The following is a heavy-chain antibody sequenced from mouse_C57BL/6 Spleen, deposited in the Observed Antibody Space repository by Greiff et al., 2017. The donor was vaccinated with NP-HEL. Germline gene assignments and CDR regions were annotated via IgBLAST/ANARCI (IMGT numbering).Heavy chain of an antibody. D-gene: IGHD3-1*01. V-gene: IGHV5-4*01. J-gene: IGHJ4*01. CDR2: ISDGGSYT. CDR1: GFTFSSYA. CDR3: ARIGPYYAMDY. Sequence: EVQLVESGGGLVKPGGSLKLSCAASGFTFSSYAMSWVRQTPEKRLEWVATISDGGSYTYYPDNVKGRFTISRDNAKNNLYLQMSHLKSEDTAMYYCARIGPYYAMDYWGQGTSVTVSS.